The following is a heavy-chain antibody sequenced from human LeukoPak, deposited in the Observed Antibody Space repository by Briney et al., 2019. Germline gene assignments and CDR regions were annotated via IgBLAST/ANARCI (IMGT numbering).Heavy chain of an antibody. J-gene: IGHJ4*02. CDR3: ARWRDWYFDY. Sequence: SETLSLTCTVSGGSISSGGYYWSWIRQPPGKGLEWIGYIYHSGSTYYNPSLKSRVTISVDRSKNQFSLKLSSVTAADTAVYYCARWRDWYFDYWGQGTLVTVSS. CDR1: GGSISSGGYY. V-gene: IGHV4-30-2*01. CDR2: IYHSGST. D-gene: IGHD3/OR15-3a*01.